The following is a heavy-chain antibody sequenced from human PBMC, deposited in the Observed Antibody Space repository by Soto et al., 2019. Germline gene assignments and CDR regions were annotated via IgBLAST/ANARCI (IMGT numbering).Heavy chain of an antibody. CDR2: ISAYNGNT. Sequence: ASVKVSCKASGYTFTSYGISWVRQAPGQGLEWMGWISAYNGNTNYAQKLQGRVTMTTDTSTSTAYMELRSLRSDDTAVYYCAREKDYYDSSGYYLDYWGQGTLVTVSS. D-gene: IGHD3-22*01. CDR3: AREKDYYDSSGYYLDY. CDR1: GYTFTSYG. V-gene: IGHV1-18*01. J-gene: IGHJ4*02.